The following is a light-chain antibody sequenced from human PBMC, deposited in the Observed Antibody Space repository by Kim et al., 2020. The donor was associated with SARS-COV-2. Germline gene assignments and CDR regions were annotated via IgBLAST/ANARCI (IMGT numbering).Light chain of an antibody. CDR3: CSYAGSSTLV. CDR1: SSDVGSYNL. Sequence: GQSITISCTGTSSDVGSYNLVSWYQQHPGKAPHLMIYEVSKRPSGVSTRFSGSKSGNTASLTISGLQAEDEADYYCCSYAGSSTLVFGGGTQLTVL. V-gene: IGLV2-23*02. CDR2: EVS. J-gene: IGLJ2*01.